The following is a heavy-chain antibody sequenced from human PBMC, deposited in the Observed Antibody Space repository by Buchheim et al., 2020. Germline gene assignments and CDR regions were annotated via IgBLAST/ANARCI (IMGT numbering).Heavy chain of an antibody. V-gene: IGHV3-30*02. J-gene: IGHJ4*02. CDR2: IRYDGSNK. Sequence: QVQLVESGGGVVQPGRSLRLSCAASGFTFSSYGMHWVRQAPGKGLEWVAFIRYDGSNKYYADYVKGRFTICRDNSKNTLYLQMNSLRAEDTAVYYCAKGVLEVLSYSDYWGQGTL. CDR1: GFTFSSYG. CDR3: AKGVLEVLSYSDY.